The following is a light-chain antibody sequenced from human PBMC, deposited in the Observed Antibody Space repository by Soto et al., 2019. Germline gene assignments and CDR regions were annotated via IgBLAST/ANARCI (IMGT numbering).Light chain of an antibody. V-gene: IGKV3D-15*01. CDR1: QSVSSPY. CDR2: DAS. Sequence: IVLTQSPGTLSLSPGERATLSCRASQSVSSPYLAWYQQKPGQAPRLLIYDASNRATGIPARFSGSGSGTEFSFTVTSLQSEDFGVYYCQQYDQWPITFGQGTRLEI. CDR3: QQYDQWPIT. J-gene: IGKJ5*01.